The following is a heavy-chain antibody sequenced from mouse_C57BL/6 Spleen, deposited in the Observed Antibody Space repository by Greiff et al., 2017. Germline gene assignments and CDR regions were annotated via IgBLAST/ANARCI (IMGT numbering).Heavy chain of an antibody. Sequence: EVKLVESGGGLVKPGGSLKLSCAASGFTFSSYAMSWVRQTPEKRLEWVATISDGGSYTYYPDNVKGRFPISRDNAKNNLYLQMSHLKSEDTAMYYCARDGSSLYYYAMDYWGQGTSGTVSS. CDR3: ARDGSSLYYYAMDY. D-gene: IGHD1-1*01. CDR1: GFTFSSYA. J-gene: IGHJ4*01. CDR2: ISDGGSYT. V-gene: IGHV5-4*01.